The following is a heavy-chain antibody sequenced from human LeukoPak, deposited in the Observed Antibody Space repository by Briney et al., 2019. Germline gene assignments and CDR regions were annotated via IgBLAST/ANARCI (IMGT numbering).Heavy chain of an antibody. CDR3: ASGPAYCGGDCYFDY. CDR2: ISSSSSTI. V-gene: IGHV3-48*02. Sequence: GGSLRLSCAASGFTFSSYSMNWVRQAAGKGLEWVSYISSSSSTIYHADSVKGRFTISRDNAKNSLYLQMTSLRDEDTAVYYCASGPAYCGGDCYFDYWGQGTLVTVSS. D-gene: IGHD2-21*02. CDR1: GFTFSSYS. J-gene: IGHJ4*02.